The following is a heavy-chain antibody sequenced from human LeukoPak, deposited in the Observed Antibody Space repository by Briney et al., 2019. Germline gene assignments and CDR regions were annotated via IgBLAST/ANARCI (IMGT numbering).Heavy chain of an antibody. V-gene: IGHV4-31*03. J-gene: IGHJ4*02. CDR2: IYYSGST. CDR3: ARSRTAYYFDY. Sequence: PSQTLSLTCTVSGGSISSGGYHWSWIRQHPGKGLEWIGYIYYSGSTYYNPSLKSRVTISVDTSKNQFSLKLSSVTAADTAVYYCARSRTAYYFDYWGQGTLVTVSS. D-gene: IGHD2-21*02. CDR1: GGSISSGGYH.